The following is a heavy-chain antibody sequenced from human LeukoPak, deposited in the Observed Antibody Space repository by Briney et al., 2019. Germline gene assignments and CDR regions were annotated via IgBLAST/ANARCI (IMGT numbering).Heavy chain of an antibody. J-gene: IGHJ6*02. CDR2: IYTSGST. Sequence: SDTLSLICTVCIRSNSSYYWSWIRGPAGKGLEGIGRIYTSGSTNYNPSLKSRVTMSADTSKNQFSLKLSSVAAADTAVYYCASGPYYYDSSGSMDVWGQGTTVTVSS. V-gene: IGHV4-4*07. CDR1: IRSNSSYY. D-gene: IGHD3-22*01. CDR3: ASGPYYYDSSGSMDV.